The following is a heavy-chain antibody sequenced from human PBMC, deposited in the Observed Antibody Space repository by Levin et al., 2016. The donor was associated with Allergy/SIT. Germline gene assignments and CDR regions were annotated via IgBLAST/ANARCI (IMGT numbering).Heavy chain of an antibody. Sequence: GESLKISCAASGFTFSSYSMNWVRQAPGKGLEWVSYISSSSSTIYYADSVKGRFTISRDNAKNSLYLQMNSLRVEDTAVYYCASDVYSYGSPFDYWGQGTLVTVSS. CDR3: ASDVYSYGSPFDY. J-gene: IGHJ4*02. CDR2: ISSSSSTI. V-gene: IGHV3-48*01. CDR1: GFTFSSYS. D-gene: IGHD5-18*01.